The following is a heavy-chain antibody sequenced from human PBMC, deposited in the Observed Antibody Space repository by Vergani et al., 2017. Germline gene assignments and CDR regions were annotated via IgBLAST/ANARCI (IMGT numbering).Heavy chain of an antibody. CDR3: ASSFATVPRGAFDI. J-gene: IGHJ3*02. Sequence: EVQLVQSGAEVKKPGESLKISCKGSGYSFTSYWIGWVRQMPGKVMEWMGIIYPGDSDTTYSPYFQGQVNISADKSISTAYLQWRSLKASDTAMYYCASSFATVPRGAFDIWGQGTMVTVSS. D-gene: IGHD1-1*01. V-gene: IGHV5-51*01. CDR1: GYSFTSYW. CDR2: IYPGDSDT.